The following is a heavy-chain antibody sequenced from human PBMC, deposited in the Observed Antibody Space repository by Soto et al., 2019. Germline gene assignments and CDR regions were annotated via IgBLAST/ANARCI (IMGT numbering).Heavy chain of an antibody. CDR1: GYTFTGYY. CDR2: INPNSGLT. CDR3: ARTGYCSDTRCYYGQDYYYYFGLDV. J-gene: IGHJ6*02. Sequence: QVQLVQSGAEVKKPGASVKVSCKASGYTFTGYYMHWVRQAPGQGLEWRGWINPNSGLTDYAQKFQGRVNITRDTTISTPFMELSSRRSDDTAVYYCARTGYCSDTRCYYGQDYYYYFGLDVWCQGTTVTVS. D-gene: IGHD2-2*01. V-gene: IGHV1-2*02.